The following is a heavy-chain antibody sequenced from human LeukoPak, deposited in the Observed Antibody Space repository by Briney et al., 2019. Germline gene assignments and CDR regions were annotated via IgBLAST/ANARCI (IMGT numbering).Heavy chain of an antibody. CDR3: AKSPGQIQLCFGGVY. CDR2: ISYEVSKK. CDR1: GFTFTSYG. V-gene: IGHV3-30*18. D-gene: IGHD5-18*01. J-gene: IGHJ4*02. Sequence: GGCLRLSCAPSGFTFTSYGMRWVRPAPGKGLGWEAVISYEVSKKYYTDSVKARFTISRDNSKNTLFRQMNSLKAEDTAGYYGAKSPGQIQLCFGGVYWGQGTLVTVSS.